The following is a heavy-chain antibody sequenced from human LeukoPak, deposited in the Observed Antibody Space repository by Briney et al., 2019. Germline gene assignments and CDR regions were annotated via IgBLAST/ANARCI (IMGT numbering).Heavy chain of an antibody. Sequence: GGSLRLSCAASGFTFSGDWMAWVRQAPGKGLEWVANIKEDGSGKYYVDSVRGRFTISRDNAKNSLYLQMNSLRVEDTAKYYCVRYFCCSAMDVWGVGTTVTVSS. CDR2: IKEDGSGK. J-gene: IGHJ6*04. CDR1: GFTFSGDW. D-gene: IGHD2-21*01. V-gene: IGHV3-7*01. CDR3: VRYFCCSAMDV.